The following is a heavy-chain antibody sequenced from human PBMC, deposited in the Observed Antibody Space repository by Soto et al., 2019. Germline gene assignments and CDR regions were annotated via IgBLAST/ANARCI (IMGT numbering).Heavy chain of an antibody. V-gene: IGHV1-69*06. D-gene: IGHD2-2*01. CDR2: IIPIFGTA. CDR3: ASTDCSSTSCYPSSVGVRGVPFDY. Sequence: SVKVSCKASGGTFSSYAISWVRQAPGQGLEWMGGIIPIFGTANYAQKFQGRVTITADKSTSTAYMELSSLRSEDTAVYYCASTDCSSTSCYPSSVGVRGVPFDYWGQGTLVTVSS. J-gene: IGHJ4*02. CDR1: GGTFSSYA.